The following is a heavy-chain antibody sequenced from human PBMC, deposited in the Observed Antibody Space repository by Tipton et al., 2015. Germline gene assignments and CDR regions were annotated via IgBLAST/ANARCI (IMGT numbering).Heavy chain of an antibody. CDR3: ARALYDSTYFDY. CDR1: GGSFSGYY. J-gene: IGHJ4*02. V-gene: IGHV4-34*01. CDR2: INHSGST. Sequence: TLSLTCAVYGGSFSGYYWSWIRQPPGKGLEWIGEINHSGSTDYNPSLKSRVTISVDTSKNQFSLKLSSVTAADTAVFYCARALYDSTYFDYWGQGTLVTVSS. D-gene: IGHD3-22*01.